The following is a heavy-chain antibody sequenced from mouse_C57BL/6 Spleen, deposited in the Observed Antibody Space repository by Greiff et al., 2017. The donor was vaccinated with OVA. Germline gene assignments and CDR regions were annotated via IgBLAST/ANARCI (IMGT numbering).Heavy chain of an antibody. J-gene: IGHJ3*01. D-gene: IGHD2-4*01. Sequence: DVHLVESGPGMVKPSQSLSLTCTVTGYSITSGYDWHWIRHFPGNKLEWMGYISYSGSTNYNPSLKSRISITHDTSKNHFFLKLNSVTTEDTATYYCAREGDYDGFAWFAYWGQGTLVTVSA. CDR1: GYSITSGYD. CDR3: AREGDYDGFAWFAY. CDR2: ISYSGST. V-gene: IGHV3-1*01.